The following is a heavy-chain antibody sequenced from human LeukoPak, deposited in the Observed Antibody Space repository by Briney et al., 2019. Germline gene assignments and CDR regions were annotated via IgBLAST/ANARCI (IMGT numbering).Heavy chain of an antibody. CDR2: ISSSTSYI. CDR1: GFTFSGYS. J-gene: IGHJ4*01. Sequence: GGSLRLSCAASGFTFSGYSMNWIRQAPGKGLEWVSSISSSTSYIYYADSVKGRFTISKDNAKNSLYLQMNSLRAEDTAVYYCARAGGSTVSHSDYWGQGTLVTVSS. CDR3: ARAGGSTVSHSDY. D-gene: IGHD4-17*01. V-gene: IGHV3-21*01.